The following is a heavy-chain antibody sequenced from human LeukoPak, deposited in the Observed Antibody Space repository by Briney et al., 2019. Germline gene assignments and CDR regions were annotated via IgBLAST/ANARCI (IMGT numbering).Heavy chain of an antibody. J-gene: IGHJ4*02. CDR1: GFTFSSYW. D-gene: IGHD2-2*01. CDR2: IKQDGSEK. CDR3: ARDPAPLDY. V-gene: IGHV3-7*01. Sequence: PGGSLRLSCAAFGFTFSSYWMSWVRQAPGKGLEWVANIKQDGSEKYYVDSVKGRFTISRDNAKNSLYLQMNSLRAEDTAVYYCARDPAPLDYWGQGTLDTVSS.